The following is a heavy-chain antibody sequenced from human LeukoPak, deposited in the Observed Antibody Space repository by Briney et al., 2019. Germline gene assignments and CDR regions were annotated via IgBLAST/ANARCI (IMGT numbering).Heavy chain of an antibody. Sequence: KASETLSLTCTVSGGSISSNNWWGWVRQPPGKGLEWIGYIYYSGSTNYNPSLKSRVTISVDTSKNQFSLKLSSVTAADTAVYYCAREDYDSSGQSVWFDPWGQGTLVTVSS. CDR1: GGSISSNNW. V-gene: IGHV4-4*02. CDR2: IYYSGST. CDR3: AREDYDSSGQSVWFDP. D-gene: IGHD3-22*01. J-gene: IGHJ5*02.